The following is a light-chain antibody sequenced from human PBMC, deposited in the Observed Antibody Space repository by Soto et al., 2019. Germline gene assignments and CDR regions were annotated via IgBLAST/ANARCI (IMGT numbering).Light chain of an antibody. J-gene: IGLJ3*02. V-gene: IGLV1-51*02. CDR3: GTWDSSLSARV. Sequence: QSVLTQPPSVSAAPGQKVTISCSGTSSNIGNNYGSWYQQLPGTAPKLLIYENNRRPSGIPDRFSGSKSGTSATLGITGLQTGDEADYYCGTWDSSLSARVFGGGTKVTVL. CDR1: SSNIGNNY. CDR2: ENN.